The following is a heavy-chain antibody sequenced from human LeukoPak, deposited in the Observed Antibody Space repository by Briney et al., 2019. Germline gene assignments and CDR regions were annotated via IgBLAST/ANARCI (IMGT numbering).Heavy chain of an antibody. CDR3: AMGRGSYYFDY. D-gene: IGHD1-26*01. CDR1: GYTLTELS. CDR2: SDNEKRET. J-gene: IGHJ4*02. V-gene: IGHV1-24*01. Sequence: ASVKVSCKVSGYTLTELSMHWERQTPGKGLEWMGGSDNEKRETIYARKFQGRVTMTRDTSISTAYMELSRLRSDDTAVYYCAMGRGSYYFDYWGQGTLVTVSS.